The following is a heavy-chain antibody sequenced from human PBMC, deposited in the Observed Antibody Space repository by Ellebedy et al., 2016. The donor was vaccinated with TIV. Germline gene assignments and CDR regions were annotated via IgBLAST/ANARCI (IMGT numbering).Heavy chain of an antibody. CDR3: AGAILGTYGIDV. CDR2: SHHTGNS. Sequence: SETLSLTXTVSGGSVNSHYWSWVRQPPGKGLEWIGYSHHTGNSSYNASLRGRATISVDTSRNQFSLRLASVTAADTAVYYCAGAILGTYGIDVWGQGTTVTVS. D-gene: IGHD1-1*01. CDR1: GGSVNSHY. V-gene: IGHV4-59*02. J-gene: IGHJ6*02.